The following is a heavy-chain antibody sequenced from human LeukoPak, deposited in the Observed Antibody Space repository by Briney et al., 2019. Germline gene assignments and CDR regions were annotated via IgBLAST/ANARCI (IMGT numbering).Heavy chain of an antibody. J-gene: IGHJ4*02. D-gene: IGHD2-21*01. CDR3: ARPAYCGGDCYAQFDY. V-gene: IGHV3-30-3*01. CDR2: TSNVGSIR. CDR1: GFTFNTYP. Sequence: PRGSLRLSCVASGFTFNTYPMHWVRQAPGKGLEWVAVTSNVGSIRNYADSVKGRFTISRDNPKNTLYLEMNSLRVEDTAVYYCARPAYCGGDCYAQFDYWGQGTLVTVSS.